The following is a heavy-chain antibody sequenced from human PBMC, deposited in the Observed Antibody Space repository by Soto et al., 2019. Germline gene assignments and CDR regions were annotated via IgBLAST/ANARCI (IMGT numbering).Heavy chain of an antibody. CDR1: GGTFNSYD. CDR3: ARLSRPNYYDTSGFFEDNWFDP. CDR2: IIPIVETP. D-gene: IGHD3-22*01. J-gene: IGHJ5*02. V-gene: IGHV1-69*13. Sequence: GASVKVSCKASGGTFNSYDINWVRQAPGQGLEWMGGIIPIVETPKYAQKFQGRVTITADESTNTVYMELSSLRSEDTAMYYCARLSRPNYYDTSGFFEDNWFDPWGQGTLVTVSS.